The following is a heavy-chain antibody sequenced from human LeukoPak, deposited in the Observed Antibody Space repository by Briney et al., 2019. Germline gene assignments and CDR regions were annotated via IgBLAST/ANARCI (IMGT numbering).Heavy chain of an antibody. D-gene: IGHD3-10*01. V-gene: IGHV3-7*01. CDR1: GFTFSSYW. J-gene: IGHJ5*02. Sequence: GGSLRLSCAASGFTFSSYWMSWVRQAPGKGLEWVANIKQDGTEKYYVDSVKGRFTISRDNAKNSLYLQMNSLRAEDTAVYYCARERGSGSYHPFDPWGQGTLATASS. CDR3: ARERGSGSYHPFDP. CDR2: IKQDGTEK.